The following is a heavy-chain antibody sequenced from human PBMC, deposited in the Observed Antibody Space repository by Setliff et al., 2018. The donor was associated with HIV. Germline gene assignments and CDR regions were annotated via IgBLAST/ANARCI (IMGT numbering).Heavy chain of an antibody. V-gene: IGHV4-59*01. J-gene: IGHJ3*02. CDR2: ISHSGST. Sequence: SETLSLTCTVSGGSISGYYWNWIRQPPGKGLEWIGYISHSGSTIYSPSLKSRVIISIDASKNHFSLRLSSVTAADTAVYYCAREPTDYSDAFDIWGQGTMVTVSS. D-gene: IGHD2-21*01. CDR1: GGSISGYY. CDR3: AREPTDYSDAFDI.